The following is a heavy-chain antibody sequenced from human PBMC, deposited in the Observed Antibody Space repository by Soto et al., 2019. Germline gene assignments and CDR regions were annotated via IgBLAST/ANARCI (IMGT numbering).Heavy chain of an antibody. CDR2: LRSKANSYAT. Sequence: AVWCTLIDSAIRRILQTSGKGLEWVGRLRSKANSYATAYAASVKGRFTISRDDSQNTAYLQMNSLKTEDTAVYYCTLANCSGGRSYPAFDIWGHGSVDIDS. D-gene: IGHD2-15*01. CDR3: TLANCSGGRSYPAFDI. CDR1: WCTLIDSA. J-gene: IGHJ3*02. V-gene: IGHV3-73*01.